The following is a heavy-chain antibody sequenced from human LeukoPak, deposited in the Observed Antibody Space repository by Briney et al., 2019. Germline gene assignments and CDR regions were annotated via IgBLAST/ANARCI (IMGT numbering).Heavy chain of an antibody. CDR3: ATGGACSSTSCYTYDY. V-gene: IGHV1-24*01. J-gene: IGHJ4*02. CDR1: GGTFSSYA. D-gene: IGHD2-2*02. CDR2: FDPEDGET. Sequence: GASVKVSCKASGGTFSSYAISWVRQAPGQGLEWMGGFDPEDGETIYAQKFQGRVTMTEDTSTDTAYMELSSLISEDTAVYYCATGGACSSTSCYTYDYWGQGTLVTVSS.